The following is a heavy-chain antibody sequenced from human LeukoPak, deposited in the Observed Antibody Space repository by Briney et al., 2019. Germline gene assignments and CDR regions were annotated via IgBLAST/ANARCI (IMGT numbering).Heavy chain of an antibody. CDR1: GGSISSYY. V-gene: IGHV4-59*01. D-gene: IGHD3-3*01. CDR2: IYYSGST. CDR3: ARDFWSGYYGYFDY. Sequence: PSETLSLTCTVSGGSISSYYWSWIRQPPGKGLEWIGYIYYSGSTNYNPSLKSRVTISVDTSKNQFSLKLSSETAADTAVHYCARDFWSGYYGYFDYWGQGTLVTVSS. J-gene: IGHJ4*02.